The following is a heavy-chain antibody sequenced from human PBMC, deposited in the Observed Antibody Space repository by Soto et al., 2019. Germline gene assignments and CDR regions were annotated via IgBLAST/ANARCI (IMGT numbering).Heavy chain of an antibody. CDR1: GGSVSSGSYY. Sequence: SETLSLTCTVSGGSVSSGSYYWSWIRQPPGKGLEWIGYIYYSGTTHYNPSLKSRVTISVDTSKKQFSLKLTSVTAADTAVYYCAREGTGDPTFFDYWGRGTLVTVSS. CDR3: AREGTGDPTFFDY. CDR2: IYYSGTT. J-gene: IGHJ4*02. V-gene: IGHV4-61*01. D-gene: IGHD3-16*01.